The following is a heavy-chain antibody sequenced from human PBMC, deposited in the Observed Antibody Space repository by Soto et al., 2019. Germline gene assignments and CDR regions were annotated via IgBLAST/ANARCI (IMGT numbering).Heavy chain of an antibody. CDR3: ARRGRGSYYDY. CDR2: ISGSGGST. Sequence: EVQLLESGGGLVQPGGSLRLSCAASGFTFSSYAMRWVRQAPGQGLVWVSAISGSGGSTYYADSVKGRFTISRDNSKNTLYLQMNSLRAEDTAVYYCARRGRGSYYDYLGQGTLVTVSS. J-gene: IGHJ4*02. CDR1: GFTFSSYA. D-gene: IGHD3-16*01. V-gene: IGHV3-23*01.